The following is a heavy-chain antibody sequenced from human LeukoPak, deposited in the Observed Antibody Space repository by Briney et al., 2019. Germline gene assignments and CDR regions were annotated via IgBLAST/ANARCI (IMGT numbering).Heavy chain of an antibody. V-gene: IGHV1-69*01. Sequence: GSSVKVSCKASGGTFSSYAISWVRQAPGQGLEWMGGIIPIFGTANYAQKFQGRVTITADESTSTAYTELRSLRSDDTAVYYCARDDGGTSDQSGFDYWGQGTLVTVSS. J-gene: IGHJ4*02. D-gene: IGHD2-2*01. CDR2: IIPIFGTA. CDR1: GGTFSSYA. CDR3: ARDDGGTSDQSGFDY.